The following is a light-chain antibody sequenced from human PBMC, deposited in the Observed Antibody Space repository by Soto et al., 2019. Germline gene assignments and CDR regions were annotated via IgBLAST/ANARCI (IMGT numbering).Light chain of an antibody. J-gene: IGLJ1*01. Sequence: QSALTQPASVSGSPGQSITISCTGTSSDVGSYNLVSWYQQHPGKALKLMIYEVSERPSGVSNRFSGSKSGNTASLTISGLQAEDEADYYCCSYAGSSTYVFGTGTKLTVL. V-gene: IGLV2-23*02. CDR3: CSYAGSSTYV. CDR2: EVS. CDR1: SSDVGSYNL.